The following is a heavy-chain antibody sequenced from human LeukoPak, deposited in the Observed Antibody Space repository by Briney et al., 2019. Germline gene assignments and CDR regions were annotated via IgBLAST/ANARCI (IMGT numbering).Heavy chain of an antibody. CDR2: INPGDGST. J-gene: IGHJ3*02. V-gene: IGHV1-46*01. D-gene: IGHD2-15*01. Sequence: ASVKVSCKASRYTFTSYYIHWVRQAPGQGLEWMGIINPGDGSTSYVQKFQGRVTMTRDMSTSTVYMELSSLRSEDTAVYYCARDWGYCSGGSCYRGAFDIWGQGTMVTVSS. CDR3: ARDWGYCSGGSCYRGAFDI. CDR1: RYTFTSYY.